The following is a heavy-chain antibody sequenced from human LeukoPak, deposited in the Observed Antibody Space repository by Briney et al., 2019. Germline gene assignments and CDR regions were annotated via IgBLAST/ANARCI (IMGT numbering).Heavy chain of an antibody. CDR3: AKDSAMVRGITTYCFDY. D-gene: IGHD3-10*01. J-gene: IGHJ4*02. V-gene: IGHV3-23*01. CDR2: ISGSGGST. Sequence: GGSLRLSCAASGFTFSSYAMSWVRQAPGKGLEWVSAISGSGGSTYYADSVKGRFTISRDNSKNTPYLQMNSLRAEDTAVYYCAKDSAMVRGITTYCFDYWGQGTLVTVSS. CDR1: GFTFSSYA.